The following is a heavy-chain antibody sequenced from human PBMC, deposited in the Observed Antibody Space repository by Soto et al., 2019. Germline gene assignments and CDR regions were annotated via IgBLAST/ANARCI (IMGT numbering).Heavy chain of an antibody. Sequence: QVHLAESGGGVVQPGASLRLSCAASGFTFSGRPMHWVRQVPGRGLEWVAVISPDGSGQTYTDSVRGRFSISRDNSKNMLYLQMTSLTTEDTSVYYCAREGYSSGRAGIFDVWGQGTMVTVSS. CDR2: ISPDGSGQ. CDR1: GFTFSGRP. V-gene: IGHV3-30-3*01. J-gene: IGHJ3*01. CDR3: AREGYSSGRAGIFDV. D-gene: IGHD6-19*01.